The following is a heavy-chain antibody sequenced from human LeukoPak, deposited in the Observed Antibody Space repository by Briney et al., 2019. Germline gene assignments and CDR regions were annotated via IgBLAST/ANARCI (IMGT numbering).Heavy chain of an antibody. CDR1: GYTFTSYA. D-gene: IGHD6-19*01. CDR2: INAGNGNT. CDR3: ARDRQWQVRYYFDY. Sequence: ASVKVSCKASGYTFTSYAMHWVRQAPGQRLEWMGWINAGNGNTKYSQKFQGRVTITRDTSASTAYMELSSLRSEDTAVYYCARDRQWQVRYYFDYWGQGTLVTVSS. J-gene: IGHJ4*02. V-gene: IGHV1-3*01.